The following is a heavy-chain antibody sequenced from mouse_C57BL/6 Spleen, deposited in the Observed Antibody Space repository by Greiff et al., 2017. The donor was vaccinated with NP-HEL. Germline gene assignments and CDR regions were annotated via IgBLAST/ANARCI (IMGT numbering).Heavy chain of an antibody. CDR2: IDPSDSYT. D-gene: IGHD3-1*01. J-gene: IGHJ4*01. Sequence: VQLQQPGAELVMPGASVKLSCKASGYTFTSYWMHWVKQRPGQGLEWIGEIDPSDSYTNYNQKFKGKSTLTVDKSSSTAYMQLSSLTSEDSAVYYCARSGGRKAMDYWGQGTSVTVSS. V-gene: IGHV1-69*01. CDR3: ARSGGRKAMDY. CDR1: GYTFTSYW.